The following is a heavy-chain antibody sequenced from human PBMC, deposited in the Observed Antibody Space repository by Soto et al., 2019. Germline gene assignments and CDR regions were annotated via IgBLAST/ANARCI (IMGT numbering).Heavy chain of an antibody. D-gene: IGHD3-16*01. CDR1: GFTFSSYD. Sequence: EVQLVESGGGLVHPGGSLRLSCAASGFTFSSYDMNWVRQAPGKGLEWVSYISSSSRAAHYADSVRGRFTISRDNAKKSLYLQMNNLRDEDTAVYYCAAWGTWGHGTLVTVSS. V-gene: IGHV3-48*02. CDR3: AAWGT. CDR2: ISSSSRAA. J-gene: IGHJ5*01.